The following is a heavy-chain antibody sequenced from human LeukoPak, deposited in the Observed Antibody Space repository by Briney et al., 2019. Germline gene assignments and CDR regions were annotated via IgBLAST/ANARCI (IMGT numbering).Heavy chain of an antibody. J-gene: IGHJ4*02. CDR2: ISESGSTK. CDR1: GFTFGSHE. Sequence: GGSLRLSCAASGFTFGSHEMSWVRQAPGKGLEWVSYISESGSTKYYADSVRGRFTISRDNAKNSLYLQMNSLSAEDTAVYYCARGWRYGGLHSDYWGQGALVTVSS. D-gene: IGHD5-12*01. CDR3: ARGWRYGGLHSDY. V-gene: IGHV3-48*03.